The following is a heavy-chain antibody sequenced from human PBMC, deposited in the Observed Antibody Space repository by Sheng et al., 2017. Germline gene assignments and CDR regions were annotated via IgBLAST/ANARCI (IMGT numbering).Heavy chain of an antibody. CDR3: ARGLWGQKPIAARSGMDV. V-gene: IGHV4-34*01. Sequence: QVQLQQWGAGLLKPSETLSLTCAVYGGSFSGYYWSWIRQPPGKGLEWIGEINHSGSTNYNPSLKSRVTISVDTSKNQFSLKLSSVTAADTAVYYCARGLWGQKPIAARSGMDVWGQGTTVTVSS. J-gene: IGHJ6*02. CDR2: INHSGST. CDR1: GGSFSGYY. D-gene: IGHD6-6*01.